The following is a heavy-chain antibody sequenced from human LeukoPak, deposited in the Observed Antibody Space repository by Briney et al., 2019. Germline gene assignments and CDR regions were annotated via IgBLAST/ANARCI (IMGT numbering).Heavy chain of an antibody. D-gene: IGHD3-10*01. V-gene: IGHV3-7*01. CDR1: GFSFSSYW. J-gene: IGHJ3*02. CDR3: ARDEKGSLWFGESRNAFDI. CDR2: IKEDGSEK. Sequence: PGGSLRLSCAASGFSFSSYWMSWVRQAPGKGLEWVASIKEDGSEKYYVDSVRGRFTISRDNAKNSLYLQMNSLRAEDTAVYYCARDEKGSLWFGESRNAFDIWGQGTMVIVSS.